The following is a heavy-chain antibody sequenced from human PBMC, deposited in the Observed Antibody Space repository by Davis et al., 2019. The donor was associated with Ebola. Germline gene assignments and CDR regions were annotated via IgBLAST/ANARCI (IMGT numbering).Heavy chain of an antibody. CDR3: TRTSGSSYYHGMDV. J-gene: IGHJ6*02. CDR2: IRSKANSYAT. V-gene: IGHV3-73*01. D-gene: IGHD3-22*01. Sequence: GESLKISCAASGFTFSGSAMHWVRQASGKGLEWVGRIRSKANSYATAYAASVKGRFTISRDDSKNTAYLQMNSLKTEDTAVYYCTRTSGSSYYHGMDVWGQGTTVTVSS. CDR1: GFTFSGSA.